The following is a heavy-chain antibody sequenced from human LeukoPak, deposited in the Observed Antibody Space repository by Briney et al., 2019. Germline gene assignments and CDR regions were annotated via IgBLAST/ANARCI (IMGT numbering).Heavy chain of an antibody. CDR1: GGTFSSYA. D-gene: IGHD1-26*01. Sequence: SVKVSCKASGGTFSSYAISWVRQAPGQGLEWMGGIIPIFGTANYAQKFQGRVTITADESTSTAYMELSSLRSEDTAVYYCARLVGLLGDAFDIWGQGTMVTASS. J-gene: IGHJ3*02. V-gene: IGHV1-69*01. CDR2: IIPIFGTA. CDR3: ARLVGLLGDAFDI.